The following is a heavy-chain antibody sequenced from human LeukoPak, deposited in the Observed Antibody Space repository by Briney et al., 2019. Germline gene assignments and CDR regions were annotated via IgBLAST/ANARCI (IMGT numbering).Heavy chain of an antibody. J-gene: IGHJ4*02. V-gene: IGHV4-30-4*08. CDR2: IYYSGST. Sequence: NPSETLSLTCTVSGGSISNTNYYWIWIRQPPGKGLECIGYIYYSGSTYYNPSLKSRLTMSVDTSKNQFSLNPNSVTAADTAVYYCAKEGDCSSTSCYTIAYWGQGTLVTVSS. D-gene: IGHD2-2*02. CDR1: GGSISNTNYY. CDR3: AKEGDCSSTSCYTIAY.